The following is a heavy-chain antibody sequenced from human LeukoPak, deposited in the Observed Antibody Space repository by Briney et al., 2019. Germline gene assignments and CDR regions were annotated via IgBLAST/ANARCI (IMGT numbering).Heavy chain of an antibody. CDR1: GGSFSGYY. J-gene: IGHJ5*02. Sequence: NPSETLSLTCAVYGGSFSGYYWSWIRQPPGKGLEWIGEINHSGSTNYNPSLKSRVTISVDTSKNQFSLKLSSVTAADTAVYYCARVYDFWSGDTNWFDPWGQGTLVTVSS. CDR3: ARVYDFWSGDTNWFDP. D-gene: IGHD3-3*01. CDR2: INHSGST. V-gene: IGHV4-34*01.